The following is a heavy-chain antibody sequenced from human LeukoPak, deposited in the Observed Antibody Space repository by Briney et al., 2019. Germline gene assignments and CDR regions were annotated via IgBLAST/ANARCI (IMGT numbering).Heavy chain of an antibody. CDR1: GFTFSSYS. V-gene: IGHV3-21*01. CDR3: ARAIELGAFDI. J-gene: IGHJ3*02. Sequence: GSLRLSCAASGFTFSSYSMNWVRQAPGKGLEWVSSISSSSSYIYYADSVKGRFTISRDNAKNSLYLQMNSLRAEDTAVYYCARAIELGAFDIWGQGTMVTVSS. D-gene: IGHD1-26*01. CDR2: ISSSSSYI.